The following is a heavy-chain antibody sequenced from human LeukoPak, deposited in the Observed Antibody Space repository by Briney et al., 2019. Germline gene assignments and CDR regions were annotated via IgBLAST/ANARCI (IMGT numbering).Heavy chain of an antibody. J-gene: IGHJ4*02. CDR1: GFTFSSYE. D-gene: IGHD3-10*01. CDR3: ATAQRFGDDY. CDR2: ITGTGNTI. Sequence: GGSLRLSCAASGFTFSSYEMNWVRQAPGKGLEWVSYITGTGNTIYYADSVKGRFTISRDNAKNSLYLQMNSLRAEDTAVYYCATAQRFGDDYWGQGTLVTVSS. V-gene: IGHV3-48*03.